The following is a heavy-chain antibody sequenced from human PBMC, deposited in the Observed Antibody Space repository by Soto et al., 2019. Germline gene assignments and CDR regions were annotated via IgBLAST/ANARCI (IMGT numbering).Heavy chain of an antibody. CDR1: GFTFSTYW. J-gene: IGHJ4*02. Sequence: GGSLRLSCAASGFTFSTYWMSWVRQAPGKGLEWVARIKSQNDGGTADYAAPVRDRFTISKEDSKNILYLHMNRLKTEDTGVYFCTADLPELIPQVDSWGQGTLVTVSS. CDR3: TADLPELIPQVDS. V-gene: IGHV3-15*01. CDR2: IKSQNDGGTA.